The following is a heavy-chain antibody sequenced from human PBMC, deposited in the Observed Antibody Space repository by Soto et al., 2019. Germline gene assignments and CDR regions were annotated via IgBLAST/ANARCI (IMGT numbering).Heavy chain of an antibody. J-gene: IGHJ4*02. CDR2: INPNDGGT. D-gene: IGHD5-12*01. CDR3: ARVAWQSLDY. Sequence: GASVKVSCKASGYTLTSHHLHWVRQAPGQGLEWMGIINPNDGGTLYPQKFQGRVTMTRDTSTSTAYMELSSLRSEDTAVYYCARVAWQSLDYWGQGTLVTVSS. CDR1: GYTLTSHH. V-gene: IGHV1-46*01.